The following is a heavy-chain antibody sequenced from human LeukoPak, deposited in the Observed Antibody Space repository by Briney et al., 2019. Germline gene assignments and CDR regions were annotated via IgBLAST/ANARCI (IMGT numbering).Heavy chain of an antibody. CDR1: GYSISSSNW. D-gene: IGHD1-26*01. Sequence: SETLSLTCAVSGYSISSSNWWGWIRQPPGKGLEWIGYIYYSGSTNYNPSLKSRVTMSVDTSKNQFSLKLSSVTALDTAVYYCARNPGPLSGSFVRYWYFDLWGRGTLVTVSS. CDR2: IYYSGST. V-gene: IGHV4-28*06. CDR3: ARNPGPLSGSFVRYWYFDL. J-gene: IGHJ2*01.